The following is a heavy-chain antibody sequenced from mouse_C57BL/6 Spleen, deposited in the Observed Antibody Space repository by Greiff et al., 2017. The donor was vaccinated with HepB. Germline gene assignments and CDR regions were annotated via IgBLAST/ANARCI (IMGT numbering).Heavy chain of an antibody. V-gene: IGHV1-55*01. CDR3: ARWDYYGSSYDYFDY. CDR1: GYTFTSYW. CDR2: IYPGSGST. D-gene: IGHD1-1*01. J-gene: IGHJ2*01. Sequence: QVQLQQSGAELVKPGASVKMSCKASGYTFTSYWITWVKQRPGQGLEWIGDIYPGSGSTNYNEKFKSKATLTVDTSSSTAYMQLSSLTSEDSAVYYCARWDYYGSSYDYFDYWGQGTTLTVSS.